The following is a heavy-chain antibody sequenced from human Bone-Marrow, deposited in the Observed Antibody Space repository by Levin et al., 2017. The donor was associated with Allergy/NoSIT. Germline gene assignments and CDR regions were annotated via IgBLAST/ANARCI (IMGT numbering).Heavy chain of an antibody. CDR3: ASSGWIGFCVY. V-gene: IGHV1-46*01. D-gene: IGHD3-22*01. CDR2: INPSGGST. J-gene: IGHJ4*02. Sequence: GESLKISCKASGYTFTSYYMHWVRQAPGQGLEWMGIINPSGGSTSYAQKFQGRVTMTRDTSTSTVYMELSSLRSEDTAVYYCASSGWIGFCVYWGQGTLVTVSS. CDR1: GYTFTSYY.